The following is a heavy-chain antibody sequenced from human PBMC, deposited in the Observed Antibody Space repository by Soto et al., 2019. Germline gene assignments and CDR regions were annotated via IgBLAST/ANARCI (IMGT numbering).Heavy chain of an antibody. D-gene: IGHD2-21*02. J-gene: IGHJ5*02. CDR1: GFTFSSYA. CDR3: AEEASLVVRTAIDWCGP. Sequence: EVQLLESGGGLVQPGGSLRLSCAASGFTFSSYAMSWVRQAPGKGLEWVSAISGSGGTTYYADSVKGRFTISRDNSKNXXYLPINRLRGEDAAVYSCAEEASLVVRTAIDWCGPWGQGALVSVSS. V-gene: IGHV3-23*01. CDR2: ISGSGGTT.